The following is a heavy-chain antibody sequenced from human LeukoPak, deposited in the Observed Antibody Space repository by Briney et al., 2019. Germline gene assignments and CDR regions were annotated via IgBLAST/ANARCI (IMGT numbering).Heavy chain of an antibody. Sequence: GGSLRLSCAASGFTFSSYWMSWVRQAPGKGLEWVANIKQDGSEKYYVDSVKGRFAISRDNAKNSLYLQMNSLRAEDTAVYYCERRDCSGGSFYSYFDYWGQGTLVTVSS. J-gene: IGHJ4*02. CDR3: ERRDCSGGSFYSYFDY. CDR1: GFTFSSYW. CDR2: IKQDGSEK. D-gene: IGHD2-15*01. V-gene: IGHV3-7*01.